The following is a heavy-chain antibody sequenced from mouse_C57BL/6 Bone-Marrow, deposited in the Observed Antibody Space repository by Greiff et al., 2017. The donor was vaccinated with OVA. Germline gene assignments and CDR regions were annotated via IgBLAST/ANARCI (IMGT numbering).Heavy chain of an antibody. Sequence: QVQLQLPGAELVKPGASVKMSCKASGYTFTSYWLTWVKQRPGQGLEWIGDIYPGSGSTNYNEKFKSKATLTVDTSSSTAYMQLSSLTAEDSAVYDGARPYSSGSSYSDYWGQGTTLTVSS. J-gene: IGHJ2*01. CDR3: ARPYSSGSSYSDY. CDR1: GYTFTSYW. CDR2: IYPGSGST. D-gene: IGHD1-1*01. V-gene: IGHV1-55*01.